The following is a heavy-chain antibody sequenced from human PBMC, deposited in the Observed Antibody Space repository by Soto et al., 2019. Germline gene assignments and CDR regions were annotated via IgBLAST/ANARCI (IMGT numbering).Heavy chain of an antibody. Sequence: QVQLQQWGAGLLKPSETLSLTCAGYGGSFSGYYWIWIRQPPGKGLEWIGEISHSGSTNYNPSRKSRVTISVDTSKNQFSLKLSSVTAADTAVYYCASRLLWFGEYSDPFDYWGQGTLVTVSS. D-gene: IGHD3-10*01. CDR3: ASRLLWFGEYSDPFDY. V-gene: IGHV4-34*01. J-gene: IGHJ4*02. CDR2: ISHSGST. CDR1: GGSFSGYY.